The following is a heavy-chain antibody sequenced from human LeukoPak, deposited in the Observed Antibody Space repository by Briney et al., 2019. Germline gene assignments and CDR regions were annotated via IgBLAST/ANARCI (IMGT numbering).Heavy chain of an antibody. J-gene: IGHJ4*02. CDR1: GFTLNTYA. CDR2: ISYDSSNY. V-gene: IGHV3-30-3*01. CDR3: ARDRALDY. Sequence: GGSLRLSCAASGFTLNTYAMHWVRQAPGRGLEWVAVISYDSSNYYYADSVKGRFTISRDNSRNSLYLQMNSLRAEDTAVYYCARDRALDYWGQGTLVTVSS.